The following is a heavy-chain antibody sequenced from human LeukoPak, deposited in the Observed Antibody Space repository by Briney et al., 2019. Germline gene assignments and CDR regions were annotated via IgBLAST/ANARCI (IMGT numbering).Heavy chain of an antibody. CDR2: IYYSGST. CDR3: ATVDTAMSHRWFDP. Sequence: PSETLSLTCTVYDESLSAHYWGWIRQHPGKGLEWIGYIYYSGSTYYNPSLKSRVTISVDTSKNQFSLKLSSVTAADTAVYYCATVDTAMSHRWFDPWGQGTLVTVSS. J-gene: IGHJ5*02. D-gene: IGHD5-18*01. V-gene: IGHV4-31*03. CDR1: DESLSAHY.